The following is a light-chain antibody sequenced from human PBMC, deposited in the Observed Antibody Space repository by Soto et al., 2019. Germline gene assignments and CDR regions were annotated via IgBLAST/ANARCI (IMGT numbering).Light chain of an antibody. CDR3: QQYNNWPQT. V-gene: IGKV3-15*01. J-gene: IGKJ1*01. CDR1: QSVSSY. Sequence: EIVMTQSPATLSVSPGERATLSCRASQSVSSYLAWYQQKPGQAPRLLIYGASTRATGIPARISGSGSGTEFTLTITSLQSEDFAVYYCQQYNNWPQTFGQGTKVDIK. CDR2: GAS.